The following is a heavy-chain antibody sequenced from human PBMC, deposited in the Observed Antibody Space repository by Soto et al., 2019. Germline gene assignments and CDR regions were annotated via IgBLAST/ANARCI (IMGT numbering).Heavy chain of an antibody. CDR3: ARQERYSYGHFDY. CDR1: GYSFTSYW. V-gene: IGHV5-10-1*01. Sequence: PGESLKIACKGSGYSFTSYWISWVRQMPGKGLEWMGRIDPSDSYTNYSPSFQGHVTISADKSISTAYLQWSSLKASDTAMYYCARQERYSYGHFDYWGQGTLVTVSS. J-gene: IGHJ4*02. D-gene: IGHD5-18*01. CDR2: IDPSDSYT.